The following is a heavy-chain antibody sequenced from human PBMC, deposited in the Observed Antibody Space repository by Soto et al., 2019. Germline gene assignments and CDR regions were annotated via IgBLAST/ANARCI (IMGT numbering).Heavy chain of an antibody. J-gene: IGHJ4*02. D-gene: IGHD3-3*01. V-gene: IGHV3-23*01. Sequence: GGSLRLSCAASGFTFSSYAMSWVRQAPGKGLEWVSAISGSGGSTYYADSVKGRFTISRDNSKNTLYLQMNSLRAEETAVYYCAKGNRPVTIFGVVIGWFDYWGQGTLVTVSS. CDR2: ISGSGGST. CDR3: AKGNRPVTIFGVVIGWFDY. CDR1: GFTFSSYA.